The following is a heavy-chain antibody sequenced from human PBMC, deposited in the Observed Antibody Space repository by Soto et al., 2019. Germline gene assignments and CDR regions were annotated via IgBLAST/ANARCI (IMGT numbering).Heavy chain of an antibody. CDR3: ARVVVVAASRAFDI. Sequence: GGSLRLSCAASGFTFSSYAMHWVRQAPGKGLEWVAVISYDGSNKYYADSVKGRFTISRDNSKNTLYLQMNSLRAEDTAVYYCARVVVVAASRAFDIWGQGTMVTVSS. D-gene: IGHD2-15*01. CDR2: ISYDGSNK. J-gene: IGHJ3*02. CDR1: GFTFSSYA. V-gene: IGHV3-30-3*01.